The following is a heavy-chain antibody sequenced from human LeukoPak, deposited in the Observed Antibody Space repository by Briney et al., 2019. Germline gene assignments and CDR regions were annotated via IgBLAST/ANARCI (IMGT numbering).Heavy chain of an antibody. V-gene: IGHV3-20*04. CDR2: INWNGGST. J-gene: IGHJ4*02. Sequence: PGGSLRLSCATSGFTFTTFWMHWVRQAPGKGLEWVSGINWNGGSTGYADFVKGRFTISRDNAKNSLYLQMNSLRAEDTALYYCARDPHKLYQYSSGWYGEYFDYWGQGTLVTVSS. D-gene: IGHD6-19*01. CDR3: ARDPHKLYQYSSGWYGEYFDY. CDR1: GFTFTTFW.